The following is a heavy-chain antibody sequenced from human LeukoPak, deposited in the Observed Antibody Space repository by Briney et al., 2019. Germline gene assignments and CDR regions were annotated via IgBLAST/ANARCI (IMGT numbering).Heavy chain of an antibody. CDR3: ARARPNDILTGYAYLDAFDI. D-gene: IGHD3-9*01. Sequence: ASVRVSCKASGYTFTGQYIHWVRQAPGQGLEWMGWINPNSGGTNYAQKFRDWVTMTRDTSISTAYMELSRLRSDDTAVYYCARARPNDILTGYAYLDAFDIWGQGIMVTVSS. CDR2: INPNSGGT. CDR1: GYTFTGQY. J-gene: IGHJ3*02. V-gene: IGHV1-2*04.